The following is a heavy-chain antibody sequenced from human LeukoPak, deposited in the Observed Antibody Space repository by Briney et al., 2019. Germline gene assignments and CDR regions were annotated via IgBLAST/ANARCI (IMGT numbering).Heavy chain of an antibody. Sequence: PGGSLRLSCAASGFTFSSYWMHWVRQAPGKGLVWVSRINSDGSSTSYADSVKGRFTISRDNSKNTLYLQMNSLRAEDTAVYYCAKDHGITMIVVDKNAFDIWGQGTMVTVSS. CDR1: GFTFSSYW. CDR2: INSDGSST. V-gene: IGHV3-74*01. J-gene: IGHJ3*02. D-gene: IGHD3-22*01. CDR3: AKDHGITMIVVDKNAFDI.